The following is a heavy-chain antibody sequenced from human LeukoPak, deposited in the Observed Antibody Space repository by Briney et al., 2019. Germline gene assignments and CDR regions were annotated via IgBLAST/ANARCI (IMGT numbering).Heavy chain of an antibody. J-gene: IGHJ4*02. D-gene: IGHD6-13*01. CDR2: IKPDGSEK. CDR3: ARDYYSSSWSQKSFDY. Sequence: GGSLRLSCAASGFTFSSYWMTWVRQAPGKGLEWVANIKPDGSEKYYVGSVKGRFTISRDNAKNSLYLQMNSLRAEDTAVYYCARDYYSSSWSQKSFDYWGQGTLVTVSS. CDR1: GFTFSSYW. V-gene: IGHV3-7*01.